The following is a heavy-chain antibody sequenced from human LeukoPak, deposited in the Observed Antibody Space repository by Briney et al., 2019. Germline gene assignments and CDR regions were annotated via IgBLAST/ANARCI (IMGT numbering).Heavy chain of an antibody. V-gene: IGHV4-38-2*02. CDR3: ARVPYYSYYYMDV. Sequence: PSETLSLTCTVSGGSISNYYWNWIRQPPGKGLEWIGSIYHSGSTYYNPSLKSRVTISVDTSKNQFSLKLNSVTAADTAIYYCARVPYYSYYYMDVWGKGTTVTVSS. CDR1: GGSISNYY. J-gene: IGHJ6*03. CDR2: IYHSGST.